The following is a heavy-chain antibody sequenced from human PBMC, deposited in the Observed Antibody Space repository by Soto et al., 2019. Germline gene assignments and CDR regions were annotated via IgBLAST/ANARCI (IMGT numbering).Heavy chain of an antibody. D-gene: IGHD2-21*01. Sequence: QVQLVQSGAEVKKPGASVKVSCKASGYTFTSYYLHWVRQAPGQGLEWMGIINPSGGSTSYAQKFQGRVTMTRDSSTSTVYMELSSLRSEDTAVYYCAREFPATKPLDYCGQGTLVTVSS. V-gene: IGHV1-46*01. J-gene: IGHJ4*02. CDR3: AREFPATKPLDY. CDR1: GYTFTSYY. CDR2: INPSGGST.